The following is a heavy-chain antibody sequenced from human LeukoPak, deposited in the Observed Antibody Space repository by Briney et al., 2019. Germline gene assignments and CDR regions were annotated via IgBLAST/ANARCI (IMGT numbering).Heavy chain of an antibody. CDR1: GFTFSSYD. CDR3: AKGALVGYMDV. Sequence: GGSLRLSCAASGFTFSSYDMSWVRQAPGKGLEWVSAISGSGGNTNYADSAKGRFTISRDNSKNTLYLQMNSLRAEDTAVYYCAKGALVGYMDVWGKGTTVTISS. J-gene: IGHJ6*03. CDR2: ISGSGGNT. V-gene: IGHV3-23*01. D-gene: IGHD6-13*01.